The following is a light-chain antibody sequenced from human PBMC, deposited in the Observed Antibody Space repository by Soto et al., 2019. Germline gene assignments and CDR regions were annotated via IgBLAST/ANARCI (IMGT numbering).Light chain of an antibody. CDR3: CSYAGSNYV. J-gene: IGLJ1*01. V-gene: IGLV2-23*01. Sequence: QSALTQPASVSGSPGQSITISCTGTSSDVGSYNLVPWYHQHPGKAPKLMIYEGSKRPSGVSNRFSGSKSGNMASLTSSGLQAEDEADYYCCSYAGSNYVFGTGTKLTVL. CDR2: EGS. CDR1: SSDVGSYNL.